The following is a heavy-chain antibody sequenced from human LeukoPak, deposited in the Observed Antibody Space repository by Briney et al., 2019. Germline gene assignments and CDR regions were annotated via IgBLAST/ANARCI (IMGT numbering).Heavy chain of an antibody. CDR2: ISGSGGST. CDR3: ARRGAAAGTGRYFDY. J-gene: IGHJ4*02. V-gene: IGHV3-23*01. CDR1: GFTFSSYA. D-gene: IGHD6-13*01. Sequence: GGSLRLSCAASGFTFSSYAMSWVRQAPGKGLEWVSAISGSGGSTYYADSVKGRFTISRDNSKNTLYLQMNSLRAEDTAVYYCARRGAAAGTGRYFDYWGQGTLVTVPS.